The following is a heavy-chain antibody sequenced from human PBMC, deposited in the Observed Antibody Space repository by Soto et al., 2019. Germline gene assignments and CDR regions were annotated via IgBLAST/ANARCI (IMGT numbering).Heavy chain of an antibody. Sequence: EVQLFESGGGLVQPGGSLRLSCAASGFTCSSYAISWVRQAPGTGLQWVSDISGSGGSTYYADSVKGRFNISRDNSKNTLYLPMNSLRAADTAVYYCAKEVAGSSSYFDYWGQGSPVTVSS. J-gene: IGHJ4*01. CDR2: ISGSGGST. D-gene: IGHD6-6*01. CDR1: GFTCSSYA. V-gene: IGHV3-23*01. CDR3: AKEVAGSSSYFDY.